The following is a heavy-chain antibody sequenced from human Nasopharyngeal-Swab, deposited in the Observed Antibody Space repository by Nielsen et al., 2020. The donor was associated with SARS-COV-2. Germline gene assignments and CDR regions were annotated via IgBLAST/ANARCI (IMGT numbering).Heavy chain of an antibody. D-gene: IGHD3-10*01. CDR2: ISYDGSNK. CDR3: ARVVGSYYGMDV. CDR1: GFTFSSYA. V-gene: IGHV3-30*04. Sequence: GESLKISCAASGFTFSSYAMHWVRQAPGKGLEWVAVISYDGSNKYYADSMKGRFTISRDNSKNTLYLQMNSLRAEDTAVYYCARVVGSYYGMDVWGQGTTVTVSS. J-gene: IGHJ6*02.